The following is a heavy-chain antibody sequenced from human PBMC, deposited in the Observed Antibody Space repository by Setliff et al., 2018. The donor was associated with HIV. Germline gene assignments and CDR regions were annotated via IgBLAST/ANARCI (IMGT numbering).Heavy chain of an antibody. J-gene: IGHJ4*02. Sequence: GASVKISCKASGYTFTNYGISWVRQAPGQGLEWMGWISAYNGNTNYAQTLQGRVTMTTDTSTSTAYMELRSLRSDDTAVYYCARDWLPRFLRYWGQGTLVTVSS. CDR3: ARDWLPRFLRY. CDR1: GYTFTNYG. D-gene: IGHD3-3*01. V-gene: IGHV1-18*01. CDR2: ISAYNGNT.